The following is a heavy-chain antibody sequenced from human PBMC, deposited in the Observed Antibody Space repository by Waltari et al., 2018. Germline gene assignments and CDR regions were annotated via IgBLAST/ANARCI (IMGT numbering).Heavy chain of an antibody. D-gene: IGHD2-2*01. CDR1: GFTFSSYA. V-gene: IGHV3-23*01. Sequence: EVQLLESGGGLVQPGGSLRLSCAASGFTFSSYAMSWVRQAPGEGLEGVAAISGSGGSTYYADSGKGRFTISRDNSKNTLYLQMNSLRAEDTAVYYCANGRSSTSGSFYWGQGTLVTVSS. CDR3: ANGRSSTSGSFY. J-gene: IGHJ4*02. CDR2: ISGSGGST.